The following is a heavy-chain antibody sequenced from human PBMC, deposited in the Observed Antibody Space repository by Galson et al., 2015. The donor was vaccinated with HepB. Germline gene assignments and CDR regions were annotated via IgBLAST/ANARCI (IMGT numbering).Heavy chain of an antibody. D-gene: IGHD3/OR15-3a*01. V-gene: IGHV3-30*18. Sequence: SLRLSCAAAELTFSVYVMHWVRQAPGRGLEWLAVISYDGINKHYADSVKGRFTVSRDKTTLYLQMNSLRAEDTAVYFCAKSHGWTGYNIKGPLDLWGQGNLVTVSS. CDR1: ELTFSVYV. J-gene: IGHJ5*02. CDR2: ISYDGINK. CDR3: AKSHGWTGYNIKGPLDL.